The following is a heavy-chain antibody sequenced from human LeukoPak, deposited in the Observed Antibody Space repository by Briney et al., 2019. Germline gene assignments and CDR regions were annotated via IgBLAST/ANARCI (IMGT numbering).Heavy chain of an antibody. CDR2: FYSGGST. Sequence: PGGSLRLSCAASGFAVSSNYMNWVRQAPGKGLEWLSVFYSGGSTDYADSVKGRFTMSRDNSKNTLYLQMNSLRAEDTAVYYCARGRSAFDIWGQGTMVTVSS. CDR3: ARGRSAFDI. V-gene: IGHV3-66*01. J-gene: IGHJ3*02. CDR1: GFAVSSNY.